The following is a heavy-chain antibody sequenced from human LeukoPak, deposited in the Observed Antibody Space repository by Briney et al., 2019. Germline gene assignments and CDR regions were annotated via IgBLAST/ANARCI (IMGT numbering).Heavy chain of an antibody. CDR2: IYYSGST. J-gene: IGHJ3*02. CDR1: GGSISSYH. CDR3: ARNKLLTMVRGDDAFDI. Sequence: SETLSLTCTVSGGSISSYHWSWIRQPPGKGLEWIGYIYYSGSTNYNPSLKSRVTISVDTSKNQFSLKLSSVTAADTAVYYCARNKLLTMVRGDDAFDIWGQGTMVTVSS. V-gene: IGHV4-59*08. D-gene: IGHD3-10*01.